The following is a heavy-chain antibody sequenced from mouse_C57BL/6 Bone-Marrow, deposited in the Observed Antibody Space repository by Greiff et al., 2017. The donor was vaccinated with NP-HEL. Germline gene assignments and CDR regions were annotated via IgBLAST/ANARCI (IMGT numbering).Heavy chain of an antibody. Sequence: EVQVVESGGGLVQPGGSLKLSCAASGFTFSDYYMYWVRQTPEKRLEWVVYISNGGGSTYYPDTVKGRFTISRDNAKNTLYLQMSRLKSEDTAMYYCARQDYWGQGTTLTVSS. J-gene: IGHJ2*01. CDR3: ARQDY. V-gene: IGHV5-12*01. CDR2: ISNGGGST. CDR1: GFTFSDYY.